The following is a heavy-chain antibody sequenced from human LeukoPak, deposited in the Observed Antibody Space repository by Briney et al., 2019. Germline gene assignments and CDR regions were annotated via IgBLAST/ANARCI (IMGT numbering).Heavy chain of an antibody. J-gene: IGHJ4*02. CDR1: GGSISSSSYY. CDR2: IFYSGKT. D-gene: IGHD3-22*01. Sequence: SETLSLTCNVSGGSISSSSYYWGWIRQPPGKGLAWVGSIFYSGKTHYNPSLKSRVTMSIDMSKNHFSLKLSSVTAADTAVYYCNHEDYDSSGRYFDYWGQGMLVAVSS. CDR3: NHEDYDSSGRYFDY. V-gene: IGHV4-39*01.